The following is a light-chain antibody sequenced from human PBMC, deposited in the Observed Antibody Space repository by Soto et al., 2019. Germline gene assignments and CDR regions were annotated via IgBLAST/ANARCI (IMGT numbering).Light chain of an antibody. V-gene: IGKV2-30*01. CDR3: MQGSHWPYT. J-gene: IGKJ2*01. CDR1: QSLVYVNGDNY. CDR2: NVS. Sequence: DVVMPQSPLSLPVTLVQPASISCRSSQSLVYVNGDNYLDWFQHSPGRSPRRLIYNVSNLDSGVPDRFSGSGSGPDFTLKISRVEAEDVGVYYGMQGSHWPYTFGNGTKLEIK.